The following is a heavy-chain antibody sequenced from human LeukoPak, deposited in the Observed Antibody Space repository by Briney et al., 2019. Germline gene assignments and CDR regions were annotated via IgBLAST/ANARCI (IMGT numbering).Heavy chain of an antibody. CDR1: GYTFTSYY. CDR2: RNPSGGST. Sequence: GASVKVSCKASGYTFTSYYMHWVRQAPGQGLEWMGIRNPSGGSTTYAQKFQGRVTMTRDTSTSTVYMELSSLRSEDTAVYYCARDHLSVDYYYYGMDVWGQGTTVTVSS. D-gene: IGHD5/OR15-5a*01. V-gene: IGHV1-46*01. J-gene: IGHJ6*02. CDR3: ARDHLSVDYYYYGMDV.